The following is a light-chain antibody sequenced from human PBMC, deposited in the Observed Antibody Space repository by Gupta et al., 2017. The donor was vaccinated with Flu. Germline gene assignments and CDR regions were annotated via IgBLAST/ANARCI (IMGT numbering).Light chain of an antibody. Sequence: DLQMPQSPSSVSASVGDRVTVTCRASQVIYSQLGWYQQKPGKAPKLLIYPASTLQSGVPSRFSGSGSETDFTLTITSLQPEDAATYYCQQAYSFPLTFGGGSKVEIK. CDR2: PAS. CDR3: QQAYSFPLT. J-gene: IGKJ4*01. V-gene: IGKV1-12*01. CDR1: QVIYSQ.